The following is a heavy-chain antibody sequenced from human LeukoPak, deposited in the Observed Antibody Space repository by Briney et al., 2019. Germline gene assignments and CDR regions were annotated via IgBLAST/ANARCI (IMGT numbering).Heavy chain of an antibody. Sequence: PSQTLSLNCTVAGGSISSGDYYWSWIRQPPGKGLEWIGYIYYSGSTYYNPSLKSRVTISVDTSKNQFSLKLSSVTAADTAVYYCARVGGGNFCFDYWGQGTLVTVSS. D-gene: IGHD4-23*01. CDR3: ARVGGGNFCFDY. V-gene: IGHV4-30-4*01. CDR2: IYYSGST. CDR1: GGSISSGDYY. J-gene: IGHJ4*02.